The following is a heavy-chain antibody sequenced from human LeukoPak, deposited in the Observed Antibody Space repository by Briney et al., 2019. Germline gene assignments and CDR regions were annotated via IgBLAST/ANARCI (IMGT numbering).Heavy chain of an antibody. D-gene: IGHD6-13*01. Sequence: ASVKVSCKASGYTFTGYYIHWERQAPGQGLEWMGWINPDSGGTNYAQNFHGRVTMTRDTSISTAYMAVSRLRSDDTAVYYCARVRGYSSSWWAFDIWGQGTMVTVSS. J-gene: IGHJ3*02. CDR1: GYTFTGYY. CDR2: INPDSGGT. V-gene: IGHV1-2*02. CDR3: ARVRGYSSSWWAFDI.